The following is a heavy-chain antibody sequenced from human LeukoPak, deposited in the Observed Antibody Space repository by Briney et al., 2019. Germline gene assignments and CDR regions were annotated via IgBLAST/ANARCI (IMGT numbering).Heavy chain of an antibody. CDR2: IIPIFGTA. V-gene: IGHV1-69*13. J-gene: IGHJ6*02. CDR3: TTRSCGAGACSSSFYYYYGLHF. CDR1: GGTFSSYA. Sequence: SVKVSCKASGGTFSSYAVSWVRQAPGQGLQWMGGIIPIFGTADYAQKFQGRVTVTADEATSTTYMELSSLKSEDTAIYYCTTRSCGAGACSSSFYYYYGLHFWGQGTTVSVSS. D-gene: IGHD3-16*01.